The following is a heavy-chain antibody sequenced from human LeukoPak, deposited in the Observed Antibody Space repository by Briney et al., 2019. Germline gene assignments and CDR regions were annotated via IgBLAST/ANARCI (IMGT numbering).Heavy chain of an antibody. CDR2: ISGSGGST. D-gene: IGHD1-7*01. CDR3: AKEGTLGWNYKIQNWFDP. V-gene: IGHV3-23*01. Sequence: GGSLRLSCAASGFTFSSYAMSWVRQAPGKGLEWVSAISGSGGSTYYADSVKGRFTISRDTSKNTLYLQMNSLRAEDTAVYYCAKEGTLGWNYKIQNWFDPWGQGTLVTVSS. J-gene: IGHJ5*02. CDR1: GFTFSSYA.